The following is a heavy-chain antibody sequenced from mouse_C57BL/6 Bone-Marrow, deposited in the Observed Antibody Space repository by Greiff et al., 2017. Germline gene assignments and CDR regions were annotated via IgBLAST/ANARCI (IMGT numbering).Heavy chain of an antibody. CDR3: ARSYYSNSSWFAY. J-gene: IGHJ3*01. CDR1: GFSLSTFGMG. Sequence: QVTLKESGPGILQPSQTLSLTCSFSGFSLSTFGMGVGWIRQPSGKGLEWLAHIWWDDDKYYNPALKSRPTISKDTSKNKVFLKVANVDTADTAAYYCARSYYSNSSWFAYWGQGTLVTVSA. D-gene: IGHD2-5*01. V-gene: IGHV8-8*01. CDR2: IWWDDDK.